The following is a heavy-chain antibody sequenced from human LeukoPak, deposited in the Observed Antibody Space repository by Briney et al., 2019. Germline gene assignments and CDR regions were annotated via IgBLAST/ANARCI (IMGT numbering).Heavy chain of an antibody. CDR2: IYTSGST. V-gene: IGHV4-61*02. J-gene: IGHJ5*02. CDR1: GGSISSGSYY. CDR3: ARRLGCSGGSCYNWFDP. D-gene: IGHD2-15*01. Sequence: SETLSLTCTVSGGSISSGSYYWSWIRQPAGKGLEWIGRIYTSGSTNYNPSLKSRVTISVDTSKNQFSLKLSSVTAADTAVYYCARRLGCSGGSCYNWFDPWGPGTLVTVSS.